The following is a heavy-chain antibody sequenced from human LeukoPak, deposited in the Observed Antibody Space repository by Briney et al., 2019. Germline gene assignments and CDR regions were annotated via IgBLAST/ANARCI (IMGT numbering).Heavy chain of an antibody. V-gene: IGHV1-18*01. CDR3: ARDSIGGLPEPFDY. D-gene: IGHD3/OR15-3a*01. Sequence: ASVKVSCKASGYTFSSYGISWVRQAPGQGLEWMGWISAYNGNTNYAQKLQGRVTMTTDTSTSTAYMELRSLRSDDTAVYYCARDSIGGLPEPFDYWGQGTLSPSPQ. CDR1: GYTFSSYG. J-gene: IGHJ4*02. CDR2: ISAYNGNT.